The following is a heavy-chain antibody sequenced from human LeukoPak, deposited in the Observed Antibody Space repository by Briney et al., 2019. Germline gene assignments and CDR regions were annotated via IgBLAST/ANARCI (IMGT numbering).Heavy chain of an antibody. J-gene: IGHJ4*02. V-gene: IGHV3-30*02. CDR1: GFTFSSYG. Sequence: HPGGSLRLSCAASGFTFSSYGMHWVRQAPGKGLEWVAFIRYDGSNKYHADSVKGRFTISRDNSKNTLYLQMNSLRAEDTAVYYCAKTPGYISSWIDYWGQGTLVTVSS. CDR2: IRYDGSNK. D-gene: IGHD6-13*01. CDR3: AKTPGYISSWIDY.